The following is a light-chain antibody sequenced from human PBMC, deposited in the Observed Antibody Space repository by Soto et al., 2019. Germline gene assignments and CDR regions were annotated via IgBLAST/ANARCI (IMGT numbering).Light chain of an antibody. V-gene: IGLV2-14*01. J-gene: IGLJ1*01. Sequence: QSVLTQPASVSGSPGQSITISCTGTASDVGVYNYISWYQHHPGKAPNLLIFEVSNRPSGVSNRFSGSKSGHTASLTISGLQAEDEADYFCSSYTGSTTPYVFGTGTKLTVL. CDR2: EVS. CDR3: SSYTGSTTPYV. CDR1: ASDVGVYNY.